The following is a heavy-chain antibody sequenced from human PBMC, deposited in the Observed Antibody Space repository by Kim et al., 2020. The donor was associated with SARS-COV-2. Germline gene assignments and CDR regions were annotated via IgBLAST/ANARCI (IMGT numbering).Heavy chain of an antibody. D-gene: IGHD2-21*02. Sequence: GGSLRLSCAASGFTFSSYCMTWVRQAPGKGLEWVSAVCGSDGGAFYADSVKGRFTISRDNAKNTLYLQMHSLRAEDTAGFYCAKVEFCRSDCWFLDYWG. CDR1: GFTFSSYC. V-gene: IGHV3-23*01. CDR3: AKVEFCRSDCWFLDY. J-gene: IGHJ4*01. CDR2: VCGSDGGA.